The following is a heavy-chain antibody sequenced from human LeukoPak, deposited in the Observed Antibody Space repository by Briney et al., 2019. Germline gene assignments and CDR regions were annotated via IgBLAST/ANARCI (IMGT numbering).Heavy chain of an antibody. CDR1: GGSVSSGSYY. D-gene: IGHD4-17*01. J-gene: IGHJ4*02. CDR3: ARQRYGDYGDY. Sequence: PSETLSLTCTVSGGSVSSGSYYWSWIRQPPGKGLEWIGYIYYSGSTNYNPSLKSRVTISVDTSKNQFSLKLSSVTAADTAVYYCARQRYGDYGDYWGQGTLVTVSS. V-gene: IGHV4-61*01. CDR2: IYYSGST.